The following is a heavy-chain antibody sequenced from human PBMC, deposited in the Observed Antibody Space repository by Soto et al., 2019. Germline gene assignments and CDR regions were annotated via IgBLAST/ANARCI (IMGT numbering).Heavy chain of an antibody. Sequence: ASVNVSCKSSGYTFTSYYIHWVRQAPGQGLEWMGIINPSGGSTSYAQKFQGRVTMTRDTSTSTVYMELSSLRSEDTAVYYCARSKKGGGYSYGYTGMDVWGQGTTVTVS. V-gene: IGHV1-46*01. J-gene: IGHJ6*02. D-gene: IGHD5-18*01. CDR1: GYTFTSYY. CDR2: INPSGGST. CDR3: ARSKKGGGYSYGYTGMDV.